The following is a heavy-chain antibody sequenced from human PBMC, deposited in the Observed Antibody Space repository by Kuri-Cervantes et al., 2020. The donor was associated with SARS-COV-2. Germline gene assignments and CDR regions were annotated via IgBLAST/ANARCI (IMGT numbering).Heavy chain of an antibody. J-gene: IGHJ3*02. D-gene: IGHD2-2*02. CDR1: GFTFSSYS. Sequence: LSLTCAASGFTFSSYSMNWVRQAPGKGLEWVSYISSSSSTIYYADSVKGRFTISRDNAKNSLYLQMNSLRAEDTAVYYCARDYCSSTSCDNDAFDIWGQGTMVTVSS. CDR3: ARDYCSSTSCDNDAFDI. V-gene: IGHV3-48*04. CDR2: ISSSSSTI.